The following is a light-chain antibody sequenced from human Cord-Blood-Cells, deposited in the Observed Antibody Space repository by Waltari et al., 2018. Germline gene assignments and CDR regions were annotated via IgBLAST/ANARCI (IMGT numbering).Light chain of an antibody. J-gene: IGKJ1*01. CDR2: GAS. CDR1: QSVSSN. Sequence: EIVMTQSPPTLSVSPGERATLSCRASQSVSSNLAWYQQKPGQAPRRLIYGASTRATGIPARFSGSGSGTEFTLTISSLQSEDFAVYYCQQYNNWPWTFGQGTKVEIK. CDR3: QQYNNWPWT. V-gene: IGKV3-15*01.